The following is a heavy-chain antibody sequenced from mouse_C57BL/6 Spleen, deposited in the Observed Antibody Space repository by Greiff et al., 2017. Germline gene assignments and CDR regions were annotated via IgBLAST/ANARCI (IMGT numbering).Heavy chain of an antibody. CDR1: GFTFSDYG. V-gene: IGHV5-17*01. D-gene: IGHD2-4*01. Sequence: DVMLVESGGGLVKPGGSLKLSCAASGFTFSDYGMHWVRQAPEKGLEWVAYISSGSSTIYYADTVKGRFTISRDNAKNTLFLQMTSLRSEDTAMYYCARRIYYDYDEDAMDYWGQGTSVTVSS. CDR3: ARRIYYDYDEDAMDY. CDR2: ISSGSSTI. J-gene: IGHJ4*01.